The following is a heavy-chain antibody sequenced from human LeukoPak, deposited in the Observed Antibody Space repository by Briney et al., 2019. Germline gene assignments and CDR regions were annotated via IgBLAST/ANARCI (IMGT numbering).Heavy chain of an antibody. CDR3: ARDRRRSVVVSYYFDY. D-gene: IGHD3-22*01. CDR1: GYTFTSYY. V-gene: IGHV1-46*01. Sequence: ASVKVYCKASGYTFTSYYMHWVRQAPGQGLEWMGIINPSGGSTSYAQKFQGRVTMTRDTSTSTVYMELSSLRSEDTAVYYCARDRRRSVVVSYYFDYWGQGTLVTVSS. CDR2: INPSGGST. J-gene: IGHJ4*02.